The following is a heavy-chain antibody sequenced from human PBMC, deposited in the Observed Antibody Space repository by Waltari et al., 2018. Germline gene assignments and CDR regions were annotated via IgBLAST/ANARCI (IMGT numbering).Heavy chain of an antibody. J-gene: IGHJ4*02. V-gene: IGHV1-69-2*01. CDR3: APLPGGSGQTFDY. CDR1: GYTFMAYF. Sequence: EVELVHSGAEVKTPGATVKISCKASGYTFMAYFTHWGQQAPGKVLEWMGRIDPEDGETVYSEKFQGRVTITADTSTDTAYMELSSLTSGDTAVYYCAPLPGGSGQTFDYWGQGTLVTVSS. D-gene: IGHD3-10*01. CDR2: IDPEDGET.